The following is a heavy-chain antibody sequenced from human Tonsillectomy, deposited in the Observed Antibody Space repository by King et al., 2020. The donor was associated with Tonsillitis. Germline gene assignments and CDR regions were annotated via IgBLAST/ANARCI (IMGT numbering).Heavy chain of an antibody. V-gene: IGHV1-24*01. CDR3: ATGYYDILIGAFDY. Sequence: QLVQSGAEVKKPGASVKVSCKVSGYIFTELSIHWVRQTPGKGLEWMGCFDPEDGETIYAQKFQGRVTMTEDTSTDTAYMELSSLRSEDTAVYYCATGYYDILIGAFDYWGQGTLVTVSS. J-gene: IGHJ4*02. CDR1: GYIFTELS. D-gene: IGHD3-9*01. CDR2: FDPEDGET.